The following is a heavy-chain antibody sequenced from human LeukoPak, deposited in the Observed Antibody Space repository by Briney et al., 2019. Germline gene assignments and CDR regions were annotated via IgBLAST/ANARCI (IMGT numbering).Heavy chain of an antibody. J-gene: IGHJ4*02. CDR2: IYPGDSDT. CDR3: ARQSYDILTGIDY. V-gene: IGHV5-51*01. CDR1: GYSFTSYW. Sequence: GESLKISCKGSGYSFTSYWIGWVRQMPGEGLEWMGIIYPGDSDTRYSPSFQGQVTISADKSISTAYLQWSSLKASDTAMYYCARQSYDILTGIDYWGQGTLVTVSS. D-gene: IGHD3-9*01.